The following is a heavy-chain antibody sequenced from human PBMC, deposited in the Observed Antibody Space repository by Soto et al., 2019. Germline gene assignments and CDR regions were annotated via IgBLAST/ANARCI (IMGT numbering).Heavy chain of an antibody. CDR2: IYYSGST. CDR3: ARHGGDTAMDNFDY. J-gene: IGHJ4*02. Sequence: SETLSLTCTVSGGSISSSSYYWGWIRQPPGKGLEWIGSIYYSGSTYYNPSLKSRVTISVDTSKNQFSLKLSSVTAADTAVYYCARHGGDTAMDNFDYWGQGTLVTVSS. CDR1: GGSISSSSYY. V-gene: IGHV4-39*01. D-gene: IGHD5-18*01.